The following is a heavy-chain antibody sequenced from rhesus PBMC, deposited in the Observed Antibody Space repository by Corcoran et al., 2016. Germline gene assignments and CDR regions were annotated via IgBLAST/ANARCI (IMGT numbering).Heavy chain of an antibody. D-gene: IGHD6-31*01. CDR3: ARDGVSGWRLDY. CDR1: GFTFIDYY. Sequence: EVQLVESGGGLAQPGGSLSLSCAASGFTFIDYYMHWCRHVSGKGLEWVSRISDGGGRKRDEESMKGRVTSSIEKAKNTLYLQMDSLRAEDTAVYYCARDGVSGWRLDYWGQGVLVTVSS. V-gene: IGHV3-59*01. J-gene: IGHJ4*01. CDR2: ISDGGGRK.